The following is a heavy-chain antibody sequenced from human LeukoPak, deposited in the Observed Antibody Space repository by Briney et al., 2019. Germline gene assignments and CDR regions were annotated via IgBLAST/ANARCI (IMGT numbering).Heavy chain of an antibody. D-gene: IGHD5-18*01. J-gene: IGHJ4*02. Sequence: SETLSLTCTVSGGSISSYYWSWIRQPPGKGPEWIGYIYYSGSTNYNPSLKSRVTISVDTSKNQFSLKLSSATAADTAVYYCAGGGYSYGPIDYWGQGTLVTVSS. CDR1: GGSISSYY. CDR2: IYYSGST. CDR3: AGGGYSYGPIDY. V-gene: IGHV4-59*08.